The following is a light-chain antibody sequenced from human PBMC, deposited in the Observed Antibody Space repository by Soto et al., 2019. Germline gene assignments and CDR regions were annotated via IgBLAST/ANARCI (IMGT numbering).Light chain of an antibody. J-gene: IGLJ3*02. CDR1: TGAVTSNHH. CDR3: LLSYNAARV. V-gene: IGLV7-46*01. CDR2: DTS. Sequence: QAVVTQEPSLTVSPGGTVTLTCGSSTGAVTSNHHPYWFQQKAGQAPRTLIDDTSNKSSWTPALVSGSILGDNSALTLSSAQPAVDAQYYCLLSYNAARVFGGGTKLTVL.